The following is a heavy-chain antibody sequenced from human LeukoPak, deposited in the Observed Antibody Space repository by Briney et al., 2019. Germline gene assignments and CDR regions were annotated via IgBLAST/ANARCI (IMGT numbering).Heavy chain of an antibody. D-gene: IGHD6-19*01. V-gene: IGHV1-18*01. J-gene: IGHJ4*02. Sequence: ASVEVSCKASGYTFTSYGISWVRQAPGQGLEWMGWISAYNGNTNYAQKLQGRVTMTTDTPTSTAYMELRSLRSDDTAVYYCARDPPLIAVSAGDYWGQGTLVTVSS. CDR3: ARDPPLIAVSAGDY. CDR2: ISAYNGNT. CDR1: GYTFTSYG.